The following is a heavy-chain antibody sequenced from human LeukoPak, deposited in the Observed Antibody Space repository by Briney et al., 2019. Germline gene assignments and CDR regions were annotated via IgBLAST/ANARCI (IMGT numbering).Heavy chain of an antibody. Sequence: SEPLSLTCTVSGGSISSHYWSWIRQPPGKGLEWIGYIYYSGSTNYNPSLKSRVTISVDTSKNQFSLKLSSVTAADTAVYYCARVGDIAAAVDYWGQGTLVTVSS. D-gene: IGHD6-13*01. J-gene: IGHJ4*02. V-gene: IGHV4-59*11. CDR1: GGSISSHY. CDR3: ARVGDIAAAVDY. CDR2: IYYSGST.